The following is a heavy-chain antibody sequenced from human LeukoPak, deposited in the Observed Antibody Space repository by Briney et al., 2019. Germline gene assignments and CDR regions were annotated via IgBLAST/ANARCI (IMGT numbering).Heavy chain of an antibody. CDR2: IYYSGGT. V-gene: IGHV4-39*01. Sequence: PSETLSLTCTVSGGSISSSSYYWGWIRQPPGKGLEWIGSIYYSGGTYYNPSLKSRVTISVDTSKNQFSLKLSSVTAADTAVYYCARHVSEVRRYYYYYMDVWGKGTTVTISS. CDR3: ARHVSEVRRYYYYYMDV. D-gene: IGHD1-1*01. CDR1: GGSISSSSYY. J-gene: IGHJ6*03.